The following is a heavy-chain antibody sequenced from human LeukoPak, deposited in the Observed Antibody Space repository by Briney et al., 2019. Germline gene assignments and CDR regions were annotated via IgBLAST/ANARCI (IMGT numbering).Heavy chain of an antibody. V-gene: IGHV3-15*01. CDR1: GFTFSNAW. CDR3: TTVKGGYSNYYYYYYMDV. J-gene: IGHJ6*03. Sequence: GGSLRLSCAASGFTFSNAWMSWVRQAPGKGLEWVGRIKSKTDGGTTDNAAPVKGRFTISRDDSKNTLYLQMNSLKTEDTAVYYRTTVKGGYSNYYYYYYMDVWGKGTTVTVSS. CDR2: IKSKTDGGTT. D-gene: IGHD4-11*01.